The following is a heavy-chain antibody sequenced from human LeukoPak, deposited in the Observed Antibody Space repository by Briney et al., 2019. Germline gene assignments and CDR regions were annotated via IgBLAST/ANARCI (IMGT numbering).Heavy chain of an antibody. CDR1: GFTFSDYY. CDR3: AREGLSSSSSGGYYYMDV. J-gene: IGHJ6*03. D-gene: IGHD6-6*01. CDR2: ISSSGSTI. Sequence: GGSLRLSCAASGFTFSDYYMSWIRQAPGKGLEWVSYISSSGSTIYYADSVKGRFTISRDNAKNSLYPQMNSLRAEDTAVYYCAREGLSSSSSGGYYYMDVWGKGTTVTVSS. V-gene: IGHV3-11*01.